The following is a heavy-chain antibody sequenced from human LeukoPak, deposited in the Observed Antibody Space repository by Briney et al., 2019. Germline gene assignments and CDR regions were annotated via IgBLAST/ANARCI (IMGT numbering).Heavy chain of an antibody. Sequence: SETLSLTCTVSGGSISSSSYYWGWIRQPPGKGLGWIGSIYYSGSTYYNPSLKSRVTISVDTSKNQFSLKLSSVTAADTAVYYCARQGGSYRRGDYWGQGTLVTVSS. D-gene: IGHD1-26*01. CDR2: IYYSGST. CDR3: ARQGGSYRRGDY. V-gene: IGHV4-39*01. CDR1: GGSISSSSYY. J-gene: IGHJ4*02.